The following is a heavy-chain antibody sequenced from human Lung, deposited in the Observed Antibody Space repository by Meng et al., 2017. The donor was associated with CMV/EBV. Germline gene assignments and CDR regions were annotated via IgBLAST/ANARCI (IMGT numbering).Heavy chain of an antibody. V-gene: IGHV1-2*02. J-gene: IGHJ5*02. D-gene: IGHD3-16*01. CDR2: IKPNSGDT. CDR3: ARVEQGILFGVWFDP. Sequence: ASVKVSCKASGYSFTGYDLHWVRQAPGQGLEWMGWIKPNSGDTSSAQKFQGRVTMTRDTSISTVYMELSSLTSDDTAIDYCARVEQGILFGVWFDPWGQGTLVTVSS. CDR1: GYSFTGYD.